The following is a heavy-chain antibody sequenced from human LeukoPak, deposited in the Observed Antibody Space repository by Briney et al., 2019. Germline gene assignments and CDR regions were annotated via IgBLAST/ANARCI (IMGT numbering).Heavy chain of an antibody. CDR2: IKQEGSEK. CDR3: ARLHCSGGSCYSGIDAFDI. CDR1: GFTFGSYW. J-gene: IGHJ3*02. V-gene: IGHV3-7*03. D-gene: IGHD2-15*01. Sequence: GGSLRLSCVASGFTFGSYWMTWGRQAPGKGLEWVANIKQEGSEKYCVDSVKGRFIISRDNAKKSLYLQMNSLRADDTAVYYCARLHCSGGSCYSGIDAFDIWGQGTMVTVSS.